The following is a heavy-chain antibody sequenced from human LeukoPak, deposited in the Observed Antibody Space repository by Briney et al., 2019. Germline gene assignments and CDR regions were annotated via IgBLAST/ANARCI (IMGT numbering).Heavy chain of an antibody. CDR2: ISGNGRNT. J-gene: IGHJ2*01. D-gene: IGHD2-15*01. Sequence: GGSLRLSCAASGFTFSSYVMSWVRQAPGKGLEWVSTISGNGRNTYYADSVKGRFTISRDNSKITLYLEMNSLRAEDTAVYYCARGRGVYGYWYFDLWGRGTLVTVSS. V-gene: IGHV3-23*01. CDR3: ARGRGVYGYWYFDL. CDR1: GFTFSSYV.